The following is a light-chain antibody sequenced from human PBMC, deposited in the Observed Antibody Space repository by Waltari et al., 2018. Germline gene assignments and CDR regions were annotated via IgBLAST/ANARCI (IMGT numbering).Light chain of an antibody. CDR3: QHYVRLPAT. CDR2: EAS. V-gene: IGKV3-20*01. J-gene: IGKJ1*01. CDR1: QSVSRY. Sequence: EIVLTQSPGTLSLSPGARAAVSCRASQSVSRYFAWYRLNPGQAPRLLIDEASNRATGIPDRFSGSGSGTDFSLTISRLEPEDFAVYYCQHYVRLPATFGQGTKVEIK.